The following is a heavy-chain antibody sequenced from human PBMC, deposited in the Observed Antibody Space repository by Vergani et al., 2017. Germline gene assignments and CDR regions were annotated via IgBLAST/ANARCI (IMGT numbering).Heavy chain of an antibody. Sequence: EVQVVESGGGLVQPGGSLRLSCASSGFTFSSYWMSWARQAPGKGLEWVTNIKQGGSEKNYVDSVKGRFIIARDNARNSVYLQMNSLRAEDKAVYYCAKVAYNDYDDRRDWYCDLWGRGTLVTVTS. V-gene: IGHV3-7*03. CDR1: GFTFSSYW. CDR2: IKQGGSEK. J-gene: IGHJ2*01. CDR3: AKVAYNDYDDRRDWYCDL. D-gene: IGHD3-16*01.